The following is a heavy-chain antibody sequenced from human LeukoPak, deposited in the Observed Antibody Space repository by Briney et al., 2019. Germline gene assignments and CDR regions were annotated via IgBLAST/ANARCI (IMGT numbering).Heavy chain of an antibody. J-gene: IGHJ4*02. V-gene: IGHV1-8*03. D-gene: IGHD1-7*01. CDR2: MNPNSGNT. Sequence: GASVKVSCKASGYFFTSYGINWVRQATGQGLEWMGWMNPNSGNTGYAQKFQGRVTITRNTSISTAYMELSSLRSEDTAVYYCARGITGTPLTHFDYWGQGTLVTVSS. CDR3: ARGITGTPLTHFDY. CDR1: GYFFTSYG.